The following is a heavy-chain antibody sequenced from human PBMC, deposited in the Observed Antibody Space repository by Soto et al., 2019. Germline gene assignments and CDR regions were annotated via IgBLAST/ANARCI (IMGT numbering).Heavy chain of an antibody. CDR3: ASSLHYYYGMDV. CDR1: GGSFIVYY. CDR2: INHSGIT. J-gene: IGHJ6*02. Sequence: SETLSLTCSVYGGSFIVYYWSWIRQPPGKGLEWIGEINHSGITNYNPSLKSRVTISVDTSKNQFSLKLSSVTAADTAVYYCASSLHYYYGMDVWGQGTTVTVSS. V-gene: IGHV4-34*01.